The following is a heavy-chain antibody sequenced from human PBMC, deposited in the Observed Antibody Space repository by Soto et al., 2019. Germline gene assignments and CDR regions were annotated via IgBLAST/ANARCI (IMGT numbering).Heavy chain of an antibody. J-gene: IGHJ5*01. D-gene: IGHD6-6*01. Sequence: QVQLVQSGAEVKKPGASVKVSCKASGYTFTSYDMNWMRQATGQGLEWMGWMNPNSGNTGYAHKFQGRVTMTRNTSISTAYMELSSLRSEDTAVYYCVRGGGIAAPNCFDSWGQGTLVTVSS. CDR1: GYTFTSYD. V-gene: IGHV1-8*01. CDR2: MNPNSGNT. CDR3: VRGGGIAAPNCFDS.